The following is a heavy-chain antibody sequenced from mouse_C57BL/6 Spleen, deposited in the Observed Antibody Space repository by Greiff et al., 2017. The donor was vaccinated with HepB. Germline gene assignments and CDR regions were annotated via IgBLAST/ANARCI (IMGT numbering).Heavy chain of an antibody. Sequence: VHVKQSVAELVRPGASVKLSCTASGFNIKNTYMHWVKQRPEQGLEWIGRIDPANGNTKYAPKFQGKATITADTSSNTAYLQLSSLTSEDTAIYYCARGYDGYYEYCDVWGTGTTVTVSS. V-gene: IGHV14-3*01. CDR2: IDPANGNT. CDR3: ARGYDGYYEYCDV. CDR1: GFNIKNTY. J-gene: IGHJ1*03. D-gene: IGHD2-3*01.